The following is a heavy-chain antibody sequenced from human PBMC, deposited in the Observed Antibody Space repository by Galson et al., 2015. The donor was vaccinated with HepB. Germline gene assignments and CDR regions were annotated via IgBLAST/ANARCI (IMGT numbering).Heavy chain of an antibody. Sequence: SLRLSCAASGFIFSNYWMHWVRQTPGKGPEWISRINTDGTFLSYADSVKGRFTISRDNAKNTLYLQMNSLRAEDTAVYYCARVARYCGGGSCYGWFDPWGQGTQVTVSS. CDR2: INTDGTFL. CDR1: GFIFSNYW. V-gene: IGHV3-74*01. CDR3: ARVARYCGGGSCYGWFDP. J-gene: IGHJ5*02. D-gene: IGHD2-15*01.